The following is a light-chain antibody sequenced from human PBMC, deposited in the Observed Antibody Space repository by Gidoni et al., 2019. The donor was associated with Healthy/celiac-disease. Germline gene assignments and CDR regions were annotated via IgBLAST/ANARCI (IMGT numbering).Light chain of an antibody. CDR1: QSVSSSY. J-gene: IGKJ2*03. CDR2: GAS. V-gene: IGKV3-20*01. CDR3: QQYGSSPPGS. Sequence: ELVLTQSPGTLSLPPGERATLSCRASQSVSSSYLAWYQQKPGQAPRLLIYGASSRATGIPDRFSGSGSGTDFTLTISRLEPEDFAVYYCQQYGSSPPGSFGQGTKLEIK.